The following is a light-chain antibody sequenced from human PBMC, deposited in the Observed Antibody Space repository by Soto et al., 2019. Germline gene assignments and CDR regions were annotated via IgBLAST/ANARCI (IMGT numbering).Light chain of an antibody. Sequence: QSALTQPASVSGSPGQSITISCTGTSSDVGGYNYVSWYQHHPGKAPKLMIYGVINRPSGVSNRFSGSKSANTASLTISGLQAEDEADYYCSSYTSSSTLGVFGTGTKVTVL. CDR1: SSDVGGYNY. CDR2: GVI. J-gene: IGLJ1*01. V-gene: IGLV2-14*01. CDR3: SSYTSSSTLGV.